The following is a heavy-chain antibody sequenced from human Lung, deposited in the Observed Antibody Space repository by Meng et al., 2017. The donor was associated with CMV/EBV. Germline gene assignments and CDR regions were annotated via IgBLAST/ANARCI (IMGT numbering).Heavy chain of an antibody. CDR2: IYWNDDK. J-gene: IGHJ4*02. D-gene: IGHD3-3*01. CDR3: AHRIFWSGYYDY. V-gene: IGHV2-5*01. Sequence: GLDLEWFALIYWNDDKGYRTSLRNRLTVTKDTSKNQVVLTMTNMDPVDTATYYCAHRIFWSGYYDYWGQGILVTVSS.